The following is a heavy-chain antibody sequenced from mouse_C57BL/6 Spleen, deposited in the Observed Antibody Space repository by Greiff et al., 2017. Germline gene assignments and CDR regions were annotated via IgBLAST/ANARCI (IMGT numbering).Heavy chain of an antibody. CDR2: ISSGGSYT. CDR1: GFTFSSYG. V-gene: IGHV5-6*01. CDR3: ARAAFDY. Sequence: EEKLMESGGDLVKPGGSLKLSCAASGFTFSSYGMSWVRQTPDKRLEWVATISSGGSYTYYPDSVKGRFTISRDNAKNTLYLQMSSLKSEDTAMYYCARAAFDYWGQGTTLTVSS. J-gene: IGHJ2*01.